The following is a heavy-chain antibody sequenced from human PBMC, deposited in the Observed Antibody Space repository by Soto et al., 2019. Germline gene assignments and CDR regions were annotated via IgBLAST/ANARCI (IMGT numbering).Heavy chain of an antibody. CDR2: IYYSGST. V-gene: IGHV4-59*01. J-gene: IGHJ5*02. D-gene: IGHD2-15*01. Sequence: QVQLQESGPGLVKPSETLSLTCTVSGGSISSYYWSWIRQPPGKGLEWIGYIYYSGSTNYNPSLKSRVTISVDTSKNQFSLKLSSVTAADTAVYSCARDSGYCSGGSCYPNWFDPWGQGTLVTVSS. CDR1: GGSISSYY. CDR3: ARDSGYCSGGSCYPNWFDP.